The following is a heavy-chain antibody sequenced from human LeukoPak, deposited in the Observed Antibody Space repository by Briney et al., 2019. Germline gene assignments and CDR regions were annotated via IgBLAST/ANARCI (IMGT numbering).Heavy chain of an antibody. CDR2: ISAYNGNT. CDR1: GYTFTSYG. D-gene: IGHD2-2*01. V-gene: IGHV1-18*01. J-gene: IGHJ4*02. CDR3: ARSGGYCSSTSCYLFDY. Sequence: ASVKVSCKASGYTFTSYGISWVRQAPGQGLEWMGWISAYNGNTNYAQKLQGRATMTTDTSTSTAYMELRSLRSDDTAVYYCARSGGYCSSTSCYLFDYWGQGTLVTVSS.